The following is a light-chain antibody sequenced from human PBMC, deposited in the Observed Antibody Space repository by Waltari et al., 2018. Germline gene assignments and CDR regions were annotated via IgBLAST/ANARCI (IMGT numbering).Light chain of an antibody. CDR2: WAS. J-gene: IGKJ1*01. V-gene: IGKV4-1*01. Sequence: DIVLTQSPDSLAVSMGERATFKRQSRESVLFRPNNKNYLGWYQQKAGQPPKLLIYWASNRESGVPDRFSGSGSGTDFTLTISSLQAEDVAVYYCQQYYNTPRTFGQGTKVEIK. CDR3: QQYYNTPRT. CDR1: ESVLFRPNNKNY.